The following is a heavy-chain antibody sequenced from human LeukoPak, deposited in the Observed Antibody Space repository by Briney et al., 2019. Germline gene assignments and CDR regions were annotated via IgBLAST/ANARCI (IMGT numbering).Heavy chain of an antibody. CDR1: GFTFSSYG. CDR2: IWYDGSNK. CDR3: ARDQRATYYYDSSGYYLFDY. D-gene: IGHD3-22*01. V-gene: IGHV3-33*01. Sequence: GGSLRLYCAASGFTFSSYGMHWVRQAPGKGLEWVAVIWYDGSNKYYADSVKGRFTISRDNSKSTLYLQMNSLRAEDTAVYYCARDQRATYYYDSSGYYLFDYWGQGTLVTVSS. J-gene: IGHJ4*02.